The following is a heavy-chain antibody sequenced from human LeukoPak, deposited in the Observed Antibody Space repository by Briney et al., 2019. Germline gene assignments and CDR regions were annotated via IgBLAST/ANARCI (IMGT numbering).Heavy chain of an antibody. CDR3: ARNYGPGPRYYYYYMDV. D-gene: IGHD3-10*01. V-gene: IGHV3-7*01. Sequence: GGSLRLSCAASGFTFGSYGMTWVRQAPGKGLEWVANIKKDGTEEHYVDSVKGRFTVSRDNARNSLYLQMNSLRVEDTAIYYCARNYGPGPRYYYYYMDVWGKGTTVTVSS. CDR1: GFTFGSYG. CDR2: IKKDGTEE. J-gene: IGHJ6*03.